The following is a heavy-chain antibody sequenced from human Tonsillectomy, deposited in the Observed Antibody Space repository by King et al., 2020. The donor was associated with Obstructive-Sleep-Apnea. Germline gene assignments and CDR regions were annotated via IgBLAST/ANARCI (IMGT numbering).Heavy chain of an antibody. Sequence: VQLVESGGGLVQPGGSLRLSCAASGFTFRNYGMSWVRQAPGKGLEWVSTIGGSGGSTIYADSVKGRFIISRDNSKDTLYLQMSSLRAEDTAVYYWAKYRGQQLVNWYFDLWGRGTLVTVSS. CDR2: IGGSGGST. CDR1: GFTFRNYG. J-gene: IGHJ2*01. D-gene: IGHD6-13*01. CDR3: AKYRGQQLVNWYFDL. V-gene: IGHV3-23*04.